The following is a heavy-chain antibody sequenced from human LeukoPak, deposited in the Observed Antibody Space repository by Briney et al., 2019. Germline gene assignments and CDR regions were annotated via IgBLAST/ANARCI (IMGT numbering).Heavy chain of an antibody. D-gene: IGHD3-22*01. CDR3: ARGSYYSDSSGYSTYHYYYMDV. Sequence: PSGTLSLTCAVSGGSISSTNWWSWVRQPPGKGLEWIGYIYYSGSTNYNPSLKSRVTISVDTSKNQFSLKLSSVTAADTAVYFCARGSYYSDSSGYSTYHYYYMDVWGKGTTVTVSS. V-gene: IGHV4-4*02. CDR2: IYYSGST. J-gene: IGHJ6*03. CDR1: GGSISSTNW.